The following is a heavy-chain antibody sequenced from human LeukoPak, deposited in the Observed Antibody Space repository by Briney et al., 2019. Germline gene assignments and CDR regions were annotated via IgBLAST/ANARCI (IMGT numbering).Heavy chain of an antibody. CDR1: GYTFIDYY. CDR2: INPNTGGT. D-gene: IGHD2-15*01. Sequence: GPSVKVSCRASGYTFIDYYVQWVRRARGQGLEWMGLINPNTGGTEYAQKFQGRVTMTRDTSINTAYMELSRLRSGDTAVYYCARDHCSAGGCYENYYFGLDVWGQGTTLIVSS. J-gene: IGHJ6*02. CDR3: ARDHCSAGGCYENYYFGLDV. V-gene: IGHV1-2*02.